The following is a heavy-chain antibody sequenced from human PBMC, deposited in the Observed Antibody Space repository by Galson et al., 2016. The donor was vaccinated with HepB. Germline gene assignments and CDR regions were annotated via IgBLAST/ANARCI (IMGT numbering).Heavy chain of an antibody. Sequence: ETLFPTCAVSCYSISSGYYWGWLRQPPGKGREWIGRIYHSGSNYYNPPHQSRVTISVDTSKNQFSLKPSAVTAADTAVYYCARAVSGRCIAFDYWGQGTLVTVSS. CDR1: CYSISSGYY. D-gene: IGHD1-14*01. V-gene: IGHV4-38-2*01. CDR3: ARAVSGRCIAFDY. J-gene: IGHJ4*02. CDR2: IYHSGSN.